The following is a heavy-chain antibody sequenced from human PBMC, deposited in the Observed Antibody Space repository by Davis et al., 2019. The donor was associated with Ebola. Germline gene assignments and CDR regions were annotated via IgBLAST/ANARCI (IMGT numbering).Heavy chain of an antibody. D-gene: IGHD4-17*01. V-gene: IGHV4-39*07. CDR3: ARETTTVTTGWFDP. CDR1: GGSISSSSYY. Sequence: MPSETLSLTCTVSGGSISSSSYYWGWIRQPPGKGLEWIGSIYYSGSTYYNPSLKSRVTISVDTSKNQFSLKLSSVTAADTAVYYCARETTTVTTGWFDPWGQGTLVTVSS. CDR2: IYYSGST. J-gene: IGHJ5*02.